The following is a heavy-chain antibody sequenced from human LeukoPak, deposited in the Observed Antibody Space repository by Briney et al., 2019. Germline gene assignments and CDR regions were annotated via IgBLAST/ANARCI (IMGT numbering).Heavy chain of an antibody. CDR2: INGDGSST. D-gene: IGHD5-18*01. J-gene: IGHJ4*02. CDR1: GFTFSSYW. Sequence: AGGSLRLSCAASGFTFSSYWMHWVRQAPGKGLVWVSRINGDGSSTSYADSVKGRFTISRDNAKNTLYLQMNSLRAEGTAVYYCARQIYSYGLYYFDYWGQGTLVTVSS. CDR3: ARQIYSYGLYYFDY. V-gene: IGHV3-74*01.